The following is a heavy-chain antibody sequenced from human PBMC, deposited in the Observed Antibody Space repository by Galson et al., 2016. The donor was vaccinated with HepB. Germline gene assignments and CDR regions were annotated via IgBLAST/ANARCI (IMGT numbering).Heavy chain of an antibody. CDR2: SGSGGPT. Sequence: SLRLSSAASGFTFSSYAMSWVRQAPGKGLEWVSSSGSGGPTYYADSVKGRFTISRDNSKNTLFLQMHSLRADDTAVYYCAKSVLEYDILTGYYRRGADYWGQGTLVTVSS. CDR3: AKSVLEYDILTGYYRRGADY. J-gene: IGHJ4*02. D-gene: IGHD3-9*01. V-gene: IGHV3-23*01. CDR1: GFTFSSYA.